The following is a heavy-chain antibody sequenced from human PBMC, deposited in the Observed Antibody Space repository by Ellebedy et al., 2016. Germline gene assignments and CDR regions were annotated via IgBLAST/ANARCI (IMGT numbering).Heavy chain of an antibody. J-gene: IGHJ4*02. Sequence: ASVKVSCKASGYTFTSYYMHWVRQAPGQGLEWMGIINPSGGSTSNAQKFQGRVTMTRDTSTSTAYMELSSLKSEDTAVYYCARPHDYGDYHFDLWGQGTLVTVSS. CDR2: INPSGGST. D-gene: IGHD4-17*01. CDR3: ARPHDYGDYHFDL. V-gene: IGHV1-46*01. CDR1: GYTFTSYY.